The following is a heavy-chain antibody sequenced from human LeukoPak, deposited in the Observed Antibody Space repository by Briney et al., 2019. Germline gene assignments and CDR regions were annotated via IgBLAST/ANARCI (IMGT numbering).Heavy chain of an antibody. V-gene: IGHV4-59*01. Sequence: SETLSLTCTVSGGSISSYYWSWIRQPPGKGLEWIGFIYYSGNTNYNPSLKSRGTISVDTSKNQFSLNLSSVTAADTAVYYCAKEWDYWGQGTLVTVSS. J-gene: IGHJ4*02. CDR3: AKEWDY. CDR2: IYYSGNT. CDR1: GGSISSYY.